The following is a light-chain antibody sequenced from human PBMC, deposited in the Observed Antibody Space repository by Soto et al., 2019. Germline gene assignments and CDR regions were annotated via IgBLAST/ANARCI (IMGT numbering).Light chain of an antibody. CDR1: QDISNY. CDR2: DAS. CDR3: QQYDNLLT. J-gene: IGKJ4*01. V-gene: IGKV1-33*01. Sequence: DLQMTQSPSSLSASVGDRVTITCQASQDISNYLNWYQQKPGKAPKLLIYDASNLETGVPSRFSGSGSGTDFTFTISSLQAEDTATYYCQQYDNLLTFGGGTKVEIE.